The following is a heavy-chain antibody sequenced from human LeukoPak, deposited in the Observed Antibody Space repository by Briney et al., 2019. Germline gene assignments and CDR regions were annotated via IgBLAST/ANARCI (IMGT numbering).Heavy chain of an antibody. V-gene: IGHV5-10-1*01. CDR3: AILFLWFGESQAANWFDP. Sequence: PGESLRISCKGSGYRFTSYWISWVRQMPGKGLEWMGRIDTSDSYTNYSPYFQGRVTISADKPISNAYLQRSSMKASDTAMYYWAILFLWFGESQAANWFDPWGQGTLVTVSS. CDR1: GYRFTSYW. CDR2: IDTSDSYT. D-gene: IGHD3-10*01. J-gene: IGHJ5*02.